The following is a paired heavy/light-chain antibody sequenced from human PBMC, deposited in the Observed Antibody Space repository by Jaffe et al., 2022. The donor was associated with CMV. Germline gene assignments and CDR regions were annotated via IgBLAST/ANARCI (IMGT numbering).Heavy chain of an antibody. CDR2: ISSGSSST. V-gene: IGHV3-11*06. CDR1: GFDFRDYY. D-gene: IGHD3-9*01. J-gene: IGHJ3*01. Sequence: AQLEESGGGLVKPGGSLRLSCVGSGFDFRDYYMTWVRQAPGRGLEWISHISSGSSSTNYAESVRGRFTISRDNAEKSLYLEMHNLRGEDTAVYYCARRYFYNPSGIHGGLLRDVLDLWGQGTVVTVSS. CDR3: ARRYFYNPSGIHGGLLRDVLDL.
Light chain of an antibody. CDR3: QQSQATPPT. CDR2: NVF. J-gene: IGKJ1*01. Sequence: DIRMTQSPSSLSASVGDRVTITCRASQSVGNYLNWYLQKPGKAPKLLIFNVFNLQSGVPSRFSGSGSGTEFTLTISSLQPEDFATFYCQQSQATPPTFGQGTKVEIK. V-gene: IGKV1-39*01. CDR1: QSVGNY.